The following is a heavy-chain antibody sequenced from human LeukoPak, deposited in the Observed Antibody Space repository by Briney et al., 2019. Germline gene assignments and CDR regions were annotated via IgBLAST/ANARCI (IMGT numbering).Heavy chain of an antibody. D-gene: IGHD4-17*01. V-gene: IGHV3-30*18. Sequence: GGSLRLSCAASGFTFSSYGMHWVRQAPGKGLEWVAVISYDGSNKYYVDSVKGRFTISRDNSKNTLYLQMNSLRAEDTAVYYCAKDLIDFDYSDQTSGSDPDYWGQGTLVTVSS. CDR3: AKDLIDFDYSDQTSGSDPDY. CDR1: GFTFSSYG. J-gene: IGHJ4*02. CDR2: ISYDGSNK.